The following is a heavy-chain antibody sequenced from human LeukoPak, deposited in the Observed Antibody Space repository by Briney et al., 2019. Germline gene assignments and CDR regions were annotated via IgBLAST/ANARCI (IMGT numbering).Heavy chain of an antibody. V-gene: IGHV4-59*01. CDR3: ARTFIAVTGNWFDP. CDR2: IYYSGST. CDR1: GGSISSYY. J-gene: IGHJ5*02. Sequence: SETLSLTCTVSGGSISSYYWSWIRQPPGKGLEWIGYIYYSGSTNYNPSLKSRVTISVDTSKNQLSLKLSSVTAADTAVYYCARTFIAVTGNWFDPWGQGTLVTVSS. D-gene: IGHD6-19*01.